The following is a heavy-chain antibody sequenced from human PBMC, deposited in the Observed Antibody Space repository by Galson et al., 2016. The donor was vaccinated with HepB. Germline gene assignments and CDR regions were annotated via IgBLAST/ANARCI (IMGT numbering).Heavy chain of an antibody. V-gene: IGHV3-23*01. D-gene: IGHD2-21*01. J-gene: IGHJ4*02. CDR1: GFTFSTYA. CDR3: AKGRCGGVSCYPGGN. Sequence: SLRLSCAASGFTFSTYAMSWVRQAPGKGLEWVSGIGHGGATTYHADSVKGRFTISRDNSKNTLYPQMNSLRAEDTAVYYCAKGRCGGVSCYPGGNWGQGTLVTVSS. CDR2: IGHGGATT.